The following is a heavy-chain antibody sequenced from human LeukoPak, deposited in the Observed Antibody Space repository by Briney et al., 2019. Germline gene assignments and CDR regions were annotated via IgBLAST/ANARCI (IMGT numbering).Heavy chain of an antibody. J-gene: IGHJ4*02. CDR2: VSYDGGNK. CDR3: ARGYGGQDYFDY. Sequence: GGSLRLSCAASGFTFSNYAILWVRQAPGKGLEWVAVVSYDGGNKYYADSVKGRFTISRDNSKNTLYLQMNSLRAEDTAVYYCARGYGGQDYFDYWGEGTLVTVPS. CDR1: GFTFSNYA. V-gene: IGHV3-30-3*01. D-gene: IGHD4-23*01.